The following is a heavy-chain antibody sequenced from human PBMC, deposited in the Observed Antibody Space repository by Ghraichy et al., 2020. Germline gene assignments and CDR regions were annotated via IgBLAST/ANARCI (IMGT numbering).Heavy chain of an antibody. CDR1: GGSISSSTYY. CDR3: ARADRGYSYGSTTPFDY. D-gene: IGHD5-18*01. CDR2: IYYRGST. V-gene: IGHV4-39*07. J-gene: IGHJ4*02. Sequence: SETLSLTCSVSGGSISSSTYYWGWIRQPPGRGLEWIGSIYYRGSTYYNPSLKSRVTISVDTSKNQFSLKLSSVTAADTAVYYCARADRGYSYGSTTPFDYWGQGTLVTVSS.